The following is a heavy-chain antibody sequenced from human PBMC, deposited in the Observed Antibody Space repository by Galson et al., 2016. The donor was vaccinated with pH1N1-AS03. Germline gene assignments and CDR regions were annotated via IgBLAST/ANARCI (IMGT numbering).Heavy chain of an antibody. Sequence: SVKVSCKASGGTFTSYAISWVRQAPGQGLEWVGGIIPLFGKSTYAQKFQGRVTITADKSTSTAYMELSSRRSEDTAVYYCARATLSSGGSSGWFDPWGQGTLVAVSS. CDR3: ARATLSSGGSSGWFDP. D-gene: IGHD3-10*01. CDR2: IIPLFGKS. CDR1: GGTFTSYA. J-gene: IGHJ5*02. V-gene: IGHV1-69*06.